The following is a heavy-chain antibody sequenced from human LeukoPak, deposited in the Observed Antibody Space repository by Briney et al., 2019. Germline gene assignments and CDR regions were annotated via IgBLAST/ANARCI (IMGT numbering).Heavy chain of an antibody. D-gene: IGHD2-2*01. V-gene: IGHV3-74*03. CDR2: IKNDGSSV. J-gene: IGHJ4*02. CDR1: GFIFSSYW. CDR3: AREHALAQYFDS. Sequence: PGGSLRLSCAASGFIFSSYWMHWVRHAPGKGLVWVSRIKNDGSSVKYADSVKGRVTISRDNANKTLFLHLNSLRADDTAIYYCAREHALAQYFDSWGQGTLVTVAS.